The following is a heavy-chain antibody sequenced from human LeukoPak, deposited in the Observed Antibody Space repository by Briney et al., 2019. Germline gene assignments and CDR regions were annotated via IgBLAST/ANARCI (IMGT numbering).Heavy chain of an antibody. Sequence: SVKVSCKDSGGTFSSYASSWVRQAPGQGLEWMGGIFPIMGTANYAQKFQGRVTITTDESTSTAYMELSSLRSEDTAVYYCASIAAAGLSIYEYFQHWGQGTLVTVSS. J-gene: IGHJ1*01. D-gene: IGHD6-13*01. CDR1: GGTFSSYA. CDR2: IFPIMGTA. CDR3: ASIAAAGLSIYEYFQH. V-gene: IGHV1-69*05.